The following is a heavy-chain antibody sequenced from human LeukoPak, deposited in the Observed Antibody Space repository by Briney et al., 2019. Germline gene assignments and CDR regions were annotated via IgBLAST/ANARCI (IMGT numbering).Heavy chain of an antibody. V-gene: IGHV1-58*02. Sequence: SVKVSCKASGFTFTSSAMQWVRQARGQRLEWIGWIVVGSGNTNYAQKFQERVTITRDMSTSTAYMELSSLRSEDTAVYYCAADSISGNYYYYGMDVWGQGTMVTVSS. CDR2: IVVGSGNT. CDR1: GFTFTSSA. CDR3: AADSISGNYYYYGMDV. J-gene: IGHJ6*02. D-gene: IGHD3-10*01.